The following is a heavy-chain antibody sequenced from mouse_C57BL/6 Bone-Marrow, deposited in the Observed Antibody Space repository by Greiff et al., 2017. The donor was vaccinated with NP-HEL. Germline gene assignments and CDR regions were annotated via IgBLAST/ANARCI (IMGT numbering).Heavy chain of an antibody. V-gene: IGHV5-6*01. Sequence: EVQLVESGGDLVKPGGSLKLSCAASGFTFSSYGMSWVRQTPDKRLEWVATISSGGSYTYYPDSVKGRFTISRDNAKNTLYLHMSSLKSEDTAMYYCARQTTVVAKRYFDVWGTGTTVTVSS. CDR3: ARQTTVVAKRYFDV. D-gene: IGHD1-1*01. CDR2: ISSGGSYT. CDR1: GFTFSSYG. J-gene: IGHJ1*03.